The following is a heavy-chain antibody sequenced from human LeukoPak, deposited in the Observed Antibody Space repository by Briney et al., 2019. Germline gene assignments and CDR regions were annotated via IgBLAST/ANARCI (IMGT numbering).Heavy chain of an antibody. D-gene: IGHD3-9*01. V-gene: IGHV4-59*12. Sequence: SETLSLTCTFSGGSFSPAHWSWIRQPPGKGLEWIGVICDNGHTDYNPSLKSRVTISVDTSKNQFSLKLSSVTAADTAVYYCARGPTYYDILTGLRLWGQGTLVTVSS. CDR2: ICDNGHT. J-gene: IGHJ4*02. CDR3: ARGPTYYDILTGLRL. CDR1: GGSFSPAH.